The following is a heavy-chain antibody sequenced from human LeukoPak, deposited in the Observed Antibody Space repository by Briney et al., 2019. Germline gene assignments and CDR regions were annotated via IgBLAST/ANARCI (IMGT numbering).Heavy chain of an antibody. Sequence: GGSLRLSCAASGFTFDDYGMSWVRHAPGKGLEWVSGINWNGGSTGYADSVKGRFTISRDNAKNSLYLQMNSLRAEDTALYYCARDGVWSTVTTHNWFDPWGQGTLVTVSS. J-gene: IGHJ5*02. CDR3: ARDGVWSTVTTHNWFDP. CDR2: INWNGGST. D-gene: IGHD4-17*01. V-gene: IGHV3-20*04. CDR1: GFTFDDYG.